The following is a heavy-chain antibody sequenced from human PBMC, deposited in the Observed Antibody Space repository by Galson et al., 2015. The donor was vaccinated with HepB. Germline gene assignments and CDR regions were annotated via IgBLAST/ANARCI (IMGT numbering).Heavy chain of an antibody. D-gene: IGHD3-10*01. CDR2: TSYDGNKK. V-gene: IGHV3-30*04. Sequence: SCAASGFTFSTYAMHWVRQAPGKGLEWVTVTSYDGNKKYYADSVRGRFNVSRDNSKDTLFLQMNSLRVDDTAVYYCARGSPFTYYYGSGSLDPWGQGALVTVSS. CDR1: GFTFSTYA. CDR3: ARGSPFTYYYGSGSLDP. J-gene: IGHJ5*02.